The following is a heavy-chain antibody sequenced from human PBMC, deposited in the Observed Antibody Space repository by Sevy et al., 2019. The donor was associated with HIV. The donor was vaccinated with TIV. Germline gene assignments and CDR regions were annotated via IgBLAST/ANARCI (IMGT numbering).Heavy chain of an antibody. CDR1: GFTFSKYG. Sequence: GGSLRLSCAASGFTFSKYGMHWVRQAPGKGLEWVALIWYDGSNKYYADSVKGRFTISRDNSKNTLYLQMNSLRAEDTAVYYCVRGADYYASSGANCDYWGQGTLVTVSS. V-gene: IGHV3-33*01. CDR2: IWYDGSNK. D-gene: IGHD3-22*01. CDR3: VRGADYYASSGANCDY. J-gene: IGHJ4*02.